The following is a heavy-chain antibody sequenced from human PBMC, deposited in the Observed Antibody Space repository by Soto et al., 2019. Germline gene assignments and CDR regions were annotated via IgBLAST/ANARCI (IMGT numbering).Heavy chain of an antibody. V-gene: IGHV3-74*01. D-gene: IGHD3-22*01. CDR1: GFMFSAYW. CDR2: ISSDGSST. CDR3: ARGLYYYDSSGYPGY. J-gene: IGHJ4*02. Sequence: GGSLRLSCAASGFMFSAYWVNWVRQTPGKGLVWVADISSDGSSTNYADSVKGRFTISRDNAKNSLYLQMNSLRAEDTAVYYCARGLYYYDSSGYPGYWGQGTLVTVSS.